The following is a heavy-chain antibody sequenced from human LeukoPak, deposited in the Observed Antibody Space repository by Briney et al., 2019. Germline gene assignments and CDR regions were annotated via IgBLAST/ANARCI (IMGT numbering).Heavy chain of an antibody. CDR2: ISSSSSYI. J-gene: IGHJ4*02. V-gene: IGHV3-21*01. CDR3: ARDRYYDSSDFDY. Sequence: GSLRLSCAASGFTFSSYSMNWVRQPPGKGLEWVSSISSSSSYIYYADSVKGRFTISRDNAKNSLYLQMNSLRAEDTAVYYCARDRYYDSSDFDYWGQGTLVTVSS. D-gene: IGHD3-22*01. CDR1: GFTFSSYS.